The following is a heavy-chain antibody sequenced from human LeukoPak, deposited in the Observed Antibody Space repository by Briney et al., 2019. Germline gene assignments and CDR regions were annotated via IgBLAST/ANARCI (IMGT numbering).Heavy chain of an antibody. CDR3: ARGIPSRRVSTAYPYP. J-gene: IGHJ5*02. CDR2: INHSGGT. V-gene: IGHV4-34*01. CDR1: GGSFSGYY. Sequence: SETLSLTCAVYGGSFSGYYWSWIRQPPGKGLEWIGEINHSGGTNYNPSLKSRVTISVDTSKNQFSLKLSSVTAADTAVYYCARGIPSRRVSTAYPYPWGQGTLVTVSS. D-gene: IGHD2-21*02.